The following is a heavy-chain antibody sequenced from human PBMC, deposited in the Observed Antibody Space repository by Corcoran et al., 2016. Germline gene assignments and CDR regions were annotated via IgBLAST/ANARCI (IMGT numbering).Heavy chain of an antibody. D-gene: IGHD3-10*01. CDR2: INAGNGNT. CDR1: GYTFTSYA. CDR3: ASGEITMVRGVIIAPPHFDY. Sequence: QVQLVQSGAEVKKPGASVKVSCKASGYTFTSYAMHWVRQAPGQRLEWMGWINAGNGNTKYSQKFQGRVTITRDTSASTAYMELSSLRSEDTAVYYWASGEITMVRGVIIAPPHFDYWGQGTLVTVSS. V-gene: IGHV1-3*01. J-gene: IGHJ4*02.